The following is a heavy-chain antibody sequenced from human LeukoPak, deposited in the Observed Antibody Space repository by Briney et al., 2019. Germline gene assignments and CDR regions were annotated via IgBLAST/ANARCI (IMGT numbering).Heavy chain of an antibody. J-gene: IGHJ1*01. D-gene: IGHD2/OR15-2a*01. Sequence: GGSLRLSCTGSGFNFGDFAGILVRQAPGQGLKRVIFITSEAYHCTKEYAASVRGRFIISRDNIRRVAYLRMNNLQAEDTVVYYCGRALFLQVGLWYFEIWGQGTLVTVSS. V-gene: IGHV3-49*04. CDR3: GRALFLQVGLWYFEI. CDR1: GFNFGDFA. CDR2: ITSEAYHCTK.